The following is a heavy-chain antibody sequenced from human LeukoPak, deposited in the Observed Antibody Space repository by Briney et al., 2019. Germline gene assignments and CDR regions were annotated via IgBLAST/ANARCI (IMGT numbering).Heavy chain of an antibody. V-gene: IGHV3-7*01. Sequence: GGSLRLSCTASGFTFSSYSMNWVRQAPGKGLEWVANIKQDGSEKYYVDSVKGRFTISRDNAKNSLYLQMNSLRAEDTAVYYCARGTEVPAAHYYYYYYMDVWGKGTTVTVSS. CDR2: IKQDGSEK. CDR3: ARGTEVPAAHYYYYYYMDV. CDR1: GFTFSSYS. D-gene: IGHD2-2*01. J-gene: IGHJ6*03.